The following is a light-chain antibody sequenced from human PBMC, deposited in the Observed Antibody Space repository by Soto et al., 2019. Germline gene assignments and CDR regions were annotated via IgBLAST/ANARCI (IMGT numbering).Light chain of an antibody. CDR3: QQLNSYPLT. J-gene: IGKJ3*01. Sequence: DIQMTQSPSSLAASVGDRGTITCRASQAISSHLAWYQQKPGKAPNLLIYGAYTLQSGVTSRFSGSGSGTQFTLTISSLQPEDFATYYCQQLNSYPLTFGPGTKVDIK. V-gene: IGKV1-9*01. CDR2: GAY. CDR1: QAISSH.